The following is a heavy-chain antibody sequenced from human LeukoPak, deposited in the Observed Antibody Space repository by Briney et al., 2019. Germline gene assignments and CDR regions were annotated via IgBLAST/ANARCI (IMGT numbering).Heavy chain of an antibody. D-gene: IGHD3-10*01. Sequence: PSETLSVTCTVSGGSFSSGSYYWSCIRQPPGKGLEWIGYIYYSGRTNYHPSLKSRVTISVDTSKNQFSLKLSSVTAADTAVYYCARERGYYSSGSHNDAFDIWGQRTMVTVSS. CDR3: ARERGYYSSGSHNDAFDI. V-gene: IGHV4-61*01. J-gene: IGHJ3*02. CDR2: IYYSGRT. CDR1: GGSFSSGSYY.